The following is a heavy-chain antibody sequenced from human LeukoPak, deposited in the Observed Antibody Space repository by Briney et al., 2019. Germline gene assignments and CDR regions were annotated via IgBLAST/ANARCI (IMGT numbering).Heavy chain of an antibody. CDR1: GYSISSGYY. Sequence: PSETLSLTCTVSGYSISSGYYWGWIRQPPGRGLEWIGYIYYSGSTNYNPSLESRVTISVDTSKNQFSLKLSSVTAADTAVYYCARVNRVRVPGGAGYYYYMEVWGKGTTVTVSS. J-gene: IGHJ6*03. D-gene: IGHD2-8*02. CDR2: IYYSGST. CDR3: ARVNRVRVPGGAGYYYYMEV. V-gene: IGHV4-38-2*02.